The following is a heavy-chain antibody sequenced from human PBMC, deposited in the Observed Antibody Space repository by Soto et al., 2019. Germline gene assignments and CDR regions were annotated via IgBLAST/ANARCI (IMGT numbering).Heavy chain of an antibody. CDR2: IYASGST. CDR3: ARSAIPRGGWFRP. J-gene: IGHJ5*02. V-gene: IGHV4-4*07. Sequence: PSETLSLTCNVSDDSRSTYCWSWIRQPAGKGLEWIGRIYASGSTNYNPSLKGRVSMSVDTSKKQFSLRMISVTAADTAMYYCARSAIPRGGWFRPWGQGVLVTVSS. D-gene: IGHD2-21*01. CDR1: DDSRSTYC.